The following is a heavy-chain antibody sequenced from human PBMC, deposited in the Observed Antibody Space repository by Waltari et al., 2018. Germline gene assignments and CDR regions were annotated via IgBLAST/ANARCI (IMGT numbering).Heavy chain of an antibody. J-gene: IGHJ4*02. CDR2: INPNSGGT. V-gene: IGHV1-2*02. D-gene: IGHD1-7*01. CDR1: GYTFTGYY. Sequence: QVQLVQSGAEVKKPGASVKVSCKASGYTFTGYYMHWVRQAPGQGLEWMGWINPNSGGTNYAKKFQGRVTMTRDTSISTAYMELSRLRSDDTAVYYCARDRGGDWNYYRFDYWGQGTLVTVSS. CDR3: ARDRGGDWNYYRFDY.